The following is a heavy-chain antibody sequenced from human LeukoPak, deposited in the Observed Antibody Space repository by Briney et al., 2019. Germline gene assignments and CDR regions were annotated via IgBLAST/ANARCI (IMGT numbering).Heavy chain of an antibody. V-gene: IGHV4-30-4*01. CDR2: IYYSGST. Sequence: PSETLSLTCTVSGGSISSGDYYWSWLRQPPGTGLEWIGYIYYSGSTYYNPSLKSRVTISVDTSKNQFSLKLSSVTAADTAVYYCARYCSSTSCYDYDAFDIWGQGTMVTVSS. J-gene: IGHJ3*02. CDR1: GGSISSGDYY. CDR3: ARYCSSTSCYDYDAFDI. D-gene: IGHD2-2*01.